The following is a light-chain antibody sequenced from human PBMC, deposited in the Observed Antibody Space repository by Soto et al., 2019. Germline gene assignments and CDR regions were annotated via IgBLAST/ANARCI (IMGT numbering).Light chain of an antibody. CDR1: QSVRSN. J-gene: IGKJ1*01. V-gene: IGKV3-11*01. Sequence: EIVMTQSPVAVSVSPGERATLSCRASQSVRSNLAWYQHKPGQAPSLPIYDASNRATGIPARFSGSGSGTDFTLTISSLEPEDFAVYYCQQRSNWPPITFGQGTKVDIK. CDR3: QQRSNWPPIT. CDR2: DAS.